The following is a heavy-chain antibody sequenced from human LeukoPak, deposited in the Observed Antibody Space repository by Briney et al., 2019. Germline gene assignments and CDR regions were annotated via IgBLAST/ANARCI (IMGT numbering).Heavy chain of an antibody. Sequence: ASVKVSCKASGYTFTSYDISWVRQATGQGLEWMGWMNPNSGNTGYAQKFQGRVTMTRNTSISTAYMELSSLRSEDTAVYYCARGYYYDSSGYYYESFDIWGQGTMVTVSS. J-gene: IGHJ3*02. CDR3: ARGYYYDSSGYYYESFDI. V-gene: IGHV1-8*01. D-gene: IGHD3-22*01. CDR1: GYTFTSYD. CDR2: MNPNSGNT.